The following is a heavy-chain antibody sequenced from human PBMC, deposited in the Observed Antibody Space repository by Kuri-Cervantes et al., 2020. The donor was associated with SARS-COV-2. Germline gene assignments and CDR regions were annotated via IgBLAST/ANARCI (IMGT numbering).Heavy chain of an antibody. Sequence: SVKVSCKASGGTFSSYAISWVRQAPGQGLEWMGRIIPIFGIVNYAQKFQGRVTITADKSTSTAYMELSSLRSEDTAVYYCARDAAADNLSDYWGQGTLVTVSS. V-gene: IGHV1-69*04. CDR3: ARDAAADNLSDY. J-gene: IGHJ4*02. CDR1: GGTFSSYA. D-gene: IGHD6-13*01. CDR2: IIPIFGIV.